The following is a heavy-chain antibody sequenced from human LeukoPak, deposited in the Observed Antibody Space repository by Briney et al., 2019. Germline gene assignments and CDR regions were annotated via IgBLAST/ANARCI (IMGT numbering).Heavy chain of an antibody. J-gene: IGHJ6*02. Sequence: SETLSLTCTVPGGSISSYYWSWIRQPPGKGLEWIGYIYYSGSTNYNPSLKSRVTISVDTSKNQFSLKLSSVTAADTAVYYCARAKQAVVYGMDVWGQGTTVTVSS. CDR3: ARAKQAVVYGMDV. D-gene: IGHD2-15*01. V-gene: IGHV4-59*01. CDR1: GGSISSYY. CDR2: IYYSGST.